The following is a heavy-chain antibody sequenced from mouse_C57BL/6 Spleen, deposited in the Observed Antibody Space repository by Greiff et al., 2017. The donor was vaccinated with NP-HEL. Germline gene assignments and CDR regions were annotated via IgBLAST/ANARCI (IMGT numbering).Heavy chain of an antibody. CDR3: AKRSRGAMDY. D-gene: IGHD3-1*01. Sequence: EVQLQQSGPELVKPGASVKISCKASGYSFTGYYMNWVKQSPEKSLEWIGEINPSTGGTTYNQKFKANATLTVDKSSSTAYMQLKSLTSEDSAVYDWAKRSRGAMDYWGQGTSVTVSS. V-gene: IGHV1-42*01. J-gene: IGHJ4*01. CDR1: GYSFTGYY. CDR2: INPSTGGT.